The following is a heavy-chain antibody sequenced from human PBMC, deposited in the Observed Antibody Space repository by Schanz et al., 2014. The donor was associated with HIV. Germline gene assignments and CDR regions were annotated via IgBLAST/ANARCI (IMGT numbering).Heavy chain of an antibody. D-gene: IGHD3-16*02. J-gene: IGHJ6*02. Sequence: QVQLVQSGAAVKKPGASVKVSCKASGYTFTDYFVHWVRQAPGQGFEWMGWMNPNSGNTGYAQKFRGRVTLTRDTSITTAYMELTSLRPEDTAVYYCARRRGWGSYRYFPYGLDVWGQGTTVTVSS. V-gene: IGHV1-8*02. CDR1: GYTFTDYF. CDR3: ARRRGWGSYRYFPYGLDV. CDR2: MNPNSGNT.